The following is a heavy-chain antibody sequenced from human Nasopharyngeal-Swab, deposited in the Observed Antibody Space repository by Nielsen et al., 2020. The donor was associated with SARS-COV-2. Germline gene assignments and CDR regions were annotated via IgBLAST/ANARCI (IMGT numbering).Heavy chain of an antibody. Sequence: GESLKISCVASGFTFSNYGMHWVRQAPGKGLEWVSYITNGGIMTYYADSVKGRFTMSRDNAKTSLYLQMNSLRAEDTAMYYCARGQKGSGSYWSRSYFYMDVWGKGTTVTVSS. CDR1: GFTFSNYG. J-gene: IGHJ6*03. D-gene: IGHD3-10*01. V-gene: IGHV3-48*04. CDR3: ARGQKGSGSYWSRSYFYMDV. CDR2: ITNGGIMT.